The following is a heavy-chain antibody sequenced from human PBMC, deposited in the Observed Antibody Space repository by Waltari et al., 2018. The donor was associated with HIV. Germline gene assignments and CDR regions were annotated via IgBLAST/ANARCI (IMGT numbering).Heavy chain of an antibody. V-gene: IGHV3-23*04. CDR2: ISGSGGTT. CDR3: AKAVMETAVSSPVDC. J-gene: IGHJ4*02. CDR1: GCTFNNFA. Sequence: EVQLVESGGGLVQPGGSLRLSCTASGCTFNNFAMSWVRQAPGKGLGGVSVISGSGGTTYYADSVKGRFTVSRDNFKNTVYLQMNSLRAGDTAIYYCAKAVMETAVSSPVDCWGQGALVTVSS. D-gene: IGHD5-18*01.